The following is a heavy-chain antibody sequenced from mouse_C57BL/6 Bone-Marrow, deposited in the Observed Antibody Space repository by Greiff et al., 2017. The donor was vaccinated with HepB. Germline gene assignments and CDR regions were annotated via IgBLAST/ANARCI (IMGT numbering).Heavy chain of an antibody. Sequence: VQLQQPGAELVKPGASVKLSCKASGYTFTSYWMQWVKQRPGQGLEWIGEIDPSDSYTNYNQKFKGKATLTVDTSSSTAYMQLSSLTSEDSAVYYCARGGTTVVATFHWYFDVWGTGTTVTVSS. CDR1: GYTFTSYW. D-gene: IGHD1-1*01. V-gene: IGHV1-50*01. J-gene: IGHJ1*03. CDR3: ARGGTTVVATFHWYFDV. CDR2: IDPSDSYT.